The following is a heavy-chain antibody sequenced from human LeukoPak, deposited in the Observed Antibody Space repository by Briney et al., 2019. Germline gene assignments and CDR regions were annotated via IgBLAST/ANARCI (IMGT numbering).Heavy chain of an antibody. CDR3: ARELRTFDS. D-gene: IGHD3-16*01. CDR2: IKHNGNEK. CDR1: GFTFSSYW. Sequence: GGSLRPSCAASGFTFSSYWMTGVRQAPGKGLEWVANIKHNGNEKNYVDSVEGRFTISRDNAKNSLSLQMNSLRAEDTAVYYCARELRTFDSWGQGTLVTVSS. J-gene: IGHJ4*02. V-gene: IGHV3-7*01.